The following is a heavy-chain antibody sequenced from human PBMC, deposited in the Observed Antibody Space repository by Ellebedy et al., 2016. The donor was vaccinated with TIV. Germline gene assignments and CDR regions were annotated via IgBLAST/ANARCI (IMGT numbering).Heavy chain of an antibody. D-gene: IGHD3-3*01. Sequence: GGSLRLSCAASGFTFSSYAMHWVRQAPGKGLEWVSAISGSGGSTYYADSVKGRFTISRDNSKNTLYLQMNSLRAEDTAVYYCAKGHYDFWSGYYYFDFWGQGTLVTVSS. V-gene: IGHV3-23*01. CDR1: GFTFSSYA. CDR3: AKGHYDFWSGYYYFDF. J-gene: IGHJ4*02. CDR2: ISGSGGST.